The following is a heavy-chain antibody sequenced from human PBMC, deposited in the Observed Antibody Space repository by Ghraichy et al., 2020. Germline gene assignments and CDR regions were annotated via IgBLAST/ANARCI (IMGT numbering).Heavy chain of an antibody. CDR1: GGSINNSY. D-gene: IGHD2-15*01. CDR2: IHSTGTS. V-gene: IGHV4-59*12. CDR3: ARGAAATPPSDY. Sequence: SETLSLTCTVSGGSINNSYWSWVRQPPGKGLEWIGFIHSTGTSNSNPSLKPRVTISVDTSKSQFSLQLNSVTGADTAMYYCARGAAATPPSDYWGQGALVTVSS. J-gene: IGHJ4*02.